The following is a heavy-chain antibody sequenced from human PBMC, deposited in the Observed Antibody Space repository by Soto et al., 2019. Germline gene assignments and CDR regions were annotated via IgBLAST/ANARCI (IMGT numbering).Heavy chain of an antibody. Sequence: QVQLQESGPGLVKPSETLSLTCTVSGGSISSYYWSWIRQPPGKGLEWIGYIYYSGSTNYNPSLKSQATISVDTSKNQFSLKLSSVTAADTAVYYCASAWGFYFDYWGQGTLITVSS. D-gene: IGHD3-16*01. V-gene: IGHV4-59*08. CDR2: IYYSGST. CDR3: ASAWGFYFDY. CDR1: GGSISSYY. J-gene: IGHJ4*02.